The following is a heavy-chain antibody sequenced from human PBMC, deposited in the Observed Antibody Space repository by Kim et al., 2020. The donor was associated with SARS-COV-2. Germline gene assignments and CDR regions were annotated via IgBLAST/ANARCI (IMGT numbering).Heavy chain of an antibody. V-gene: IGHV1-2*02. CDR3: ARSSLLDFDY. J-gene: IGHJ4*02. CDR2: GGT. D-gene: IGHD3-16*02. Sequence: GGTNYAQKCQGRVTRTRDTSISTVYLELTSLRSDDTAVYYCARSSLLDFDYWGQGTLVTVSS.